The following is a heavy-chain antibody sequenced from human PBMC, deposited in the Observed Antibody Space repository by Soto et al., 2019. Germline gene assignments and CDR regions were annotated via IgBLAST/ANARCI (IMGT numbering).Heavy chain of an antibody. V-gene: IGHV1-69*13. J-gene: IGHJ4*02. D-gene: IGHD4-17*01. Sequence: SVKVSCKASGGTFSSYAISWVRQAPGQGLEWMGGIIPIFGTANYAQKFQGRVTITADESTSTAYMELSSLRSEDTAVYYCARGRSTVTTFFYYFDYWGQGTLVTVSS. CDR1: GGTFSSYA. CDR3: ARGRSTVTTFFYYFDY. CDR2: IIPIFGTA.